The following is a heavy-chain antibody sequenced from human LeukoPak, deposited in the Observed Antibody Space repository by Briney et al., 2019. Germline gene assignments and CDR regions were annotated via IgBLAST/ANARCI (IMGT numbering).Heavy chain of an antibody. Sequence: GGCLRLSCAASGFTVSSNYMSWVRQAPGKGLEWVAVIWYDGSNKYYADSVKGRFTISRDNSKNTLYLQMNSLRAEDTAVYYCARVPLDASGAFDIWGQGTMVTVSS. CDR2: IWYDGSNK. D-gene: IGHD6-6*01. J-gene: IGHJ3*02. CDR3: ARVPLDASGAFDI. V-gene: IGHV3-33*08. CDR1: GFTVSSNY.